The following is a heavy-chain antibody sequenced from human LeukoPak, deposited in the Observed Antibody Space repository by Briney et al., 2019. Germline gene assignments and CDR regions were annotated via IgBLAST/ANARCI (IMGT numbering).Heavy chain of an antibody. J-gene: IGHJ5*02. V-gene: IGHV1-46*01. CDR1: GYTFTSYY. CDR3: TRGGRDYGDTRFDP. CDR2: INPSGGRT. D-gene: IGHD4-17*01. Sequence: ASVKVSCKASGYTFTSYYMHWVRQAPGQGLEWMGMINPSGGRTTYAQKFQGRVTMTRDTPTSTANIELYSLRSDDTAVYYCTRGGRDYGDTRFDPWGQGTLVTVSS.